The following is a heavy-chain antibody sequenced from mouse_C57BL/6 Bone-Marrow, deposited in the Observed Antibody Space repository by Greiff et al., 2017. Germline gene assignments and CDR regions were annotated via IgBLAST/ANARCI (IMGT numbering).Heavy chain of an antibody. J-gene: IGHJ2*01. Sequence: QVQLQQSGAELARPGASVKMSCKASGYTFTSYTMHWVKQRPGQGLEWIGYINPSSGYAKYNQKFKDKATLTADKSSSTAYMQLSSLTSEDSAVYYCARWNYGSSHYFDYWGQGTTLTVSS. CDR2: INPSSGYA. CDR3: ARWNYGSSHYFDY. V-gene: IGHV1-4*01. CDR1: GYTFTSYT. D-gene: IGHD1-1*01.